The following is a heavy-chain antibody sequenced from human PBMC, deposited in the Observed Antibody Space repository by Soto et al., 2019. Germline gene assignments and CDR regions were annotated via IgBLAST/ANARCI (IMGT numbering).Heavy chain of an antibody. J-gene: IGHJ3*02. CDR3: ARSPRFGAVASGTFSSFAADAFDI. V-gene: IGHV3-33*01. Sequence: QVQLVESGGGVVQPGRSLRLSCAASGFTFSSYGMHWVRQAPGKGLEWVAVIWYDGSNKYYADSVKGRFTISRDNSKNQLYLQMNSLRAEDTAVYYCARSPRFGAVASGTFSSFAADAFDIWGQGTMVTVSS. D-gene: IGHD3-10*01. CDR1: GFTFSSYG. CDR2: IWYDGSNK.